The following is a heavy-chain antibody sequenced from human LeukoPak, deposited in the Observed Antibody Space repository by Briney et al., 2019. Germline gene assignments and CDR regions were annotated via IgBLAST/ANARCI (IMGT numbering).Heavy chain of an antibody. V-gene: IGHV3-30*04. Sequence: PGGSLRLSCAASGFTFSSYAMHWVRQAPGKGLEWVAVISYDGSNKYYADSVKGRFTISRDNSKNTLYLQMNSLRAEDTAVYYCARGDLWGPLGYWGQGTLVTVSS. CDR3: ARGDLWGPLGY. CDR2: ISYDGSNK. J-gene: IGHJ4*02. D-gene: IGHD2-21*02. CDR1: GFTFSSYA.